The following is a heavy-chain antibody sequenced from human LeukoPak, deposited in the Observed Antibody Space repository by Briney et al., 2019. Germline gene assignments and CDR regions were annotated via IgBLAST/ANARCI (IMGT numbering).Heavy chain of an antibody. CDR1: GGTFSSYA. CDR2: IIPIFGRA. D-gene: IGHD1-26*01. J-gene: IGHJ5*02. Sequence: GASVKVSCKASGGTFSSYAISWVRQAPGQGLEWMGRIIPIFGRANYAQKFQGRVTITTDESTNTAYMEQSSLRSEDTAVYYCAGRPDGGSYLDWFDPWGQGTLVTVSS. V-gene: IGHV1-69*05. CDR3: AGRPDGGSYLDWFDP.